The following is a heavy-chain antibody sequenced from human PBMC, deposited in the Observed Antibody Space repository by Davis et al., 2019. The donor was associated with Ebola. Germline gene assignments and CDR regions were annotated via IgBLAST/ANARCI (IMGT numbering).Heavy chain of an antibody. D-gene: IGHD3-3*01. CDR2: ISGSGGST. Sequence: GGSLRLSCVASGFTLSSYAMSWVRQAPEKGLEWVSAISGSGGSTYYADSVKGRFTISRDNSKKTLYLQMNSLRAEDTAVYYCARDGVRPPMAPLEWLLLLFHDYFDYWGQGTLVTVSS. CDR1: GFTLSSYA. V-gene: IGHV3-23*01. CDR3: ARDGVRPPMAPLEWLLLLFHDYFDY. J-gene: IGHJ4*02.